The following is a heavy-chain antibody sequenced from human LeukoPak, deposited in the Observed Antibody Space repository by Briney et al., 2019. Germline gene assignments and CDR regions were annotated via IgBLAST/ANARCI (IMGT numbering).Heavy chain of an antibody. CDR3: ARNMVRGVKAIDY. J-gene: IGHJ4*02. Sequence: PSETLSLTCTVSSGSISSGDYYWGWIRQPPGKGLEWIGYIYYSGSTYYNPSLKSRVTISVDTSKNQFSLKLSSVTAADTAVYYCARNMVRGVKAIDYWGQGTLVTVSS. CDR1: SGSISSGDYY. D-gene: IGHD3-10*01. V-gene: IGHV4-30-4*08. CDR2: IYYSGST.